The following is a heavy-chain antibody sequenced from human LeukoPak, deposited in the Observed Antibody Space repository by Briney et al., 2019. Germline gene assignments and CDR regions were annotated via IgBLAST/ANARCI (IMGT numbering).Heavy chain of an antibody. D-gene: IGHD4-17*01. Sequence: SETLSLTCTVSGGSVSSGSYYWSWIRQPPGKGLEWIGYIYYSGSTNYNPSLKSRVTISLDTSKNQFSLKLSSVTAADTAVYHCARVYGDYYFDYWGQGTLVTVSS. CDR2: IYYSGST. V-gene: IGHV4-61*01. CDR1: GGSVSSGSYY. CDR3: ARVYGDYYFDY. J-gene: IGHJ4*02.